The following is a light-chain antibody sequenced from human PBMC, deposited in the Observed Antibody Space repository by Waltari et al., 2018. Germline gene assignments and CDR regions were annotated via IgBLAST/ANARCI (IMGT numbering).Light chain of an antibody. CDR3: QQSYGTPPYT. V-gene: IGKV1-39*01. J-gene: IGKJ2*01. CDR1: QNITSY. CDR2: AAS. Sequence: IQMAQSPSSLSASVGDRVAITCRASQNITSYLNWYQQKPEKAPNLLIYAASTLERGVPSRFTGSGSGTEFALTISGLQPEDFATYYCQQSYGTPPYTFGPGTKLEMK.